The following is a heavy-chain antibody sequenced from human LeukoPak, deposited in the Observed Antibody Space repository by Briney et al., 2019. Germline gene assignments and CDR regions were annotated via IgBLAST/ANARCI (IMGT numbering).Heavy chain of an antibody. V-gene: IGHV3-66*01. D-gene: IGHD3-10*01. CDR2: IYSGGST. CDR1: GFTVSSNY. CDR3: ARDLYGSGSFYYYYYGMDV. Sequence: GGSLRLSCAASGFTVSSNYMSWVRQAPGKGLEWVSVIYSGGSTYYADSVKGRFTISRDNSKNTLYLQMNSLRAEDTAVYYCARDLYGSGSFYYYYYGMDVWGQGTAVTVSS. J-gene: IGHJ6*02.